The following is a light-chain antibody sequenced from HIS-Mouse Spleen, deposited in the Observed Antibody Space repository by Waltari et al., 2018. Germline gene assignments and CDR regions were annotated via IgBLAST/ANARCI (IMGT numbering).Light chain of an antibody. CDR2: RNN. CDR1: SPNIGSNY. CDR3: AAWDDSLSGPV. V-gene: IGLV1-47*01. J-gene: IGLJ2*01. Sequence: QSVLTQPPSASGTPGQRVTISCSGSSPNIGSNYVSWYQQLPVTAPKLLIYRNNQRPSGVPDRFSGSKSGTSASLAISGLRSEDEADYYCAAWDDSLSGPVFGGGTKLTVL.